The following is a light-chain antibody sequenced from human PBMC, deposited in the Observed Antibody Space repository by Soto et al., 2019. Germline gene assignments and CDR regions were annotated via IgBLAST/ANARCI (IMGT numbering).Light chain of an antibody. CDR1: SSDVGGYNH. V-gene: IGLV2-14*01. Sequence: QSALTQPASVSGSPGQSITISCTGTSSDVGGYNHVSWYQHHPGKAPKLMIYEVSNRPSGVSNRFSGSKSGTTASLTISGLQTDDEADYYCGSYTGNNAWLFGGGTKLTVL. J-gene: IGLJ2*01. CDR2: EVS. CDR3: GSYTGNNAWL.